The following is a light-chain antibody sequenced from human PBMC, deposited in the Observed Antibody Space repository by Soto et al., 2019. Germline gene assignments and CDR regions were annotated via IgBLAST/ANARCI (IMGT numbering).Light chain of an antibody. CDR2: KDY. CDR3: AAWDDSLSGVV. V-gene: IGLV1-47*01. Sequence: QLVLTQPPSASGTPGQRVTISCSGRSSNIGRNYVYWYQQLPETAPKLLIYKDYQRPSGVPDRFSASKSGTSASLAISGLRSEDEADYYCAAWDDSLSGVVFGGGTKLTVL. CDR1: SSNIGRNY. J-gene: IGLJ2*01.